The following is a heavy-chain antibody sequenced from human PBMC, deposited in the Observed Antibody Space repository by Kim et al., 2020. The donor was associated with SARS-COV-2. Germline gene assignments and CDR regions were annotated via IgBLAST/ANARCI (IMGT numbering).Heavy chain of an antibody. D-gene: IGHD3-10*01. CDR3: ARDGGAYYYGSGSYD. V-gene: IGHV3-64*01. CDR2: ISSNGGST. CDR1: GFTFSSYA. Sequence: GGSLRLSCAASGFTFSSYAMHWVRQAPGKGLEYVSAISSNGGSTYYANSVKGRFTISRDNSKNTLYLQMGSLRAEDMAVYYCARDGGAYYYGSGSYDWGQGTLVTVSS. J-gene: IGHJ4*02.